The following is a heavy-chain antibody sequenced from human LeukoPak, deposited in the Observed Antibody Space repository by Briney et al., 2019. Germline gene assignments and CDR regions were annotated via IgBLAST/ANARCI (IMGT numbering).Heavy chain of an antibody. J-gene: IGHJ3*02. V-gene: IGHV3-53*01. CDR1: GLTVSSNY. Sequence: GGSLSLSCAASGLTVSSNYMSWVRQAPAKGLEWVAVIYSGGSTYYADSVKGRFTISRDNSKNTLYLQMNSLRAEDTAVYYCARESGYSNYGGGAFDIWGQGTMVTVSS. CDR3: ARESGYSNYGGGAFDI. CDR2: IYSGGST. D-gene: IGHD4-11*01.